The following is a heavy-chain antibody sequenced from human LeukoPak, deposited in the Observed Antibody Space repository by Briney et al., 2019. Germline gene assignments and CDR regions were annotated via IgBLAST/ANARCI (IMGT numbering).Heavy chain of an antibody. D-gene: IGHD6-19*01. CDR2: INPSGGST. CDR1: GYTFTSYY. CDR3: ARERAVAEGMDV. V-gene: IGHV1-46*01. J-gene: IGHJ6*02. Sequence: VASVKVSCKASGYTFTSYYMHWVRQAPGQGLEWMGVINPSGGSTSYAQKFQGRVTMTRDTSTSTVYMELSSLRSEDTAVYYCARERAVAEGMDVWGQGTTVTVSS.